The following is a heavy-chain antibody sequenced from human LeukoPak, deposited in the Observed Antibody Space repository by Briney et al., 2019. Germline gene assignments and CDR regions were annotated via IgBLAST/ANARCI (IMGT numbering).Heavy chain of an antibody. CDR2: INHSGST. D-gene: IGHD3-10*01. J-gene: IGHJ5*02. V-gene: IGHV4-34*10. CDR3: ARAYYGSGSYHWFDP. Sequence: SETLSLTCAVYGGSFSGYYWSWIRQPPGKGLEWIGEINHSGSTNYNPSLKSRITMSVDTSKNQFSLKLSSVTAADTAVYYCARAYYGSGSYHWFDPWGQGTLVTVSS. CDR1: GGSFSGYY.